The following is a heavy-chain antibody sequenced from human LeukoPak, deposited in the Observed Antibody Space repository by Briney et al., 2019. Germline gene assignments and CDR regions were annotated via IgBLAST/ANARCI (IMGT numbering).Heavy chain of an antibody. CDR3: ARGPQGVIYYYGMDV. Sequence: SETLSLTCAVYGGSFSGYYWSWLRQPPGKGLEWIGEINHSGRTNYSPSLKSRVTMSVDTSKNQFSLNLSSVTAADTAVYFCARGPQGVIYYYGMDVWGQGTTVTVSS. V-gene: IGHV4-34*01. J-gene: IGHJ6*02. CDR2: INHSGRT. D-gene: IGHD3-10*01. CDR1: GGSFSGYY.